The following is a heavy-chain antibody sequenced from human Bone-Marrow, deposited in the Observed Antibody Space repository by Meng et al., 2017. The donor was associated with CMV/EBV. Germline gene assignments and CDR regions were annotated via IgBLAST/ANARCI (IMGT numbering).Heavy chain of an antibody. D-gene: IGHD3-22*01. Sequence: VYLVPTGAEVKKPGALVKVSCKASGYTFLSYDINWARQATGQGLEWMGWMNPNSGNTGYAQKFQGRVTMTRDISISTVYMELSSLISDDTAVYYCTRSRDSSYYWGQGTLVTVSS. J-gene: IGHJ4*02. CDR2: MNPNSGNT. V-gene: IGHV1-8*01. CDR3: TRSRDSSYY. CDR1: GYTFLSYD.